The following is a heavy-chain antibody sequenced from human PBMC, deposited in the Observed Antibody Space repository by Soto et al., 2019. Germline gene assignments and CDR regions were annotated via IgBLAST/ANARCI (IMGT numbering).Heavy chain of an antibody. CDR3: ERNYVAAAGTNWFDP. D-gene: IGHD6-13*01. CDR2: IYYSGST. Sequence: SEILSLSCTVSGGYISSYYWSWIRQPPGKGLEWIGYIYYSGSTNYNPSLKSRVTISVDTSKNQFSLKLSSVTAADTAVYYCERNYVAAAGTNWFDPWGQGTLVTVSS. V-gene: IGHV4-59*01. J-gene: IGHJ5*02. CDR1: GGYISSYY.